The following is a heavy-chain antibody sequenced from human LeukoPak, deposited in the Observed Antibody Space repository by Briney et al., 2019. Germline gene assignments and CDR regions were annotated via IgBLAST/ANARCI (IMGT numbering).Heavy chain of an antibody. CDR3: AKSIGAVGDY. D-gene: IGHD6-13*01. J-gene: IGHJ4*02. CDR2: IKHDGSEQ. Sequence: PGGSLRLSCAASGFTFTNYWMTWVRQAPGKGLEWVANIKHDGSEQYYVDSVKGRFTVSRDNSKNTLYLQMSSLRAEETAVYFCAKSIGAVGDYWGQGTLVTASS. V-gene: IGHV3-7*01. CDR1: GFTFTNYW.